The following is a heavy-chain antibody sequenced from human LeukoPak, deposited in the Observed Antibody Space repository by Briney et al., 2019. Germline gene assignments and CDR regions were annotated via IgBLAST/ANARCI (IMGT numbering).Heavy chain of an antibody. J-gene: IGHJ4*02. CDR1: GFIYSSFW. V-gene: IGHV3-7*01. D-gene: IGHD6-25*01. CDR3: ARDAATADY. Sequence: GGSLRLSCAASGFIYSSFWMSWVRQAPGKGLEWVANIEPDGSGKNYVDSVRGRFTISRDNAKNSLYLQMNSVRVEDSAVYYCARDAATADYWGQGTLVTVSS. CDR2: IEPDGSGK.